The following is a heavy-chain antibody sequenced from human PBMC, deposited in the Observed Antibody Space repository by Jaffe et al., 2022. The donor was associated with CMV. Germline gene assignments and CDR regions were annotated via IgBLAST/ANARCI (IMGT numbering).Heavy chain of an antibody. CDR1: GYTFTSYF. CDR2: INPSGDYT. Sequence: QVQLVQSGAEVKKPGASVKVSCKASGYTFTSYFIHWVRQAPGQGLEWMGIINPSGDYTSYAQKFQGRVTMTRDTSTSTVYMELSSLRSGDTAVYYCARRAGARTGSTAVFLDYWGQGTLVTVSS. J-gene: IGHJ4*02. D-gene: IGHD1-7*01. CDR3: ARRAGARTGSTAVFLDY. V-gene: IGHV1-46*01.